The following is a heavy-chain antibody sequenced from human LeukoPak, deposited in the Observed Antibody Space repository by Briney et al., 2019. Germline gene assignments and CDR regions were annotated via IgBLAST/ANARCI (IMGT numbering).Heavy chain of an antibody. CDR1: GITFSSIW. CDR3: AEGMGATAW. J-gene: IGHJ4*02. V-gene: IGHV3-7*01. D-gene: IGHD1-26*01. Sequence: GGSLRLSCEASGITFSSIWMGWVRQAPGKGLEWVAIIKQDGSEKYYVDSVKGRFTISRDNAKNSLYLQMNSLRAEDTAVYYCAEGMGATAWWGQGTLVTVSS. CDR2: IKQDGSEK.